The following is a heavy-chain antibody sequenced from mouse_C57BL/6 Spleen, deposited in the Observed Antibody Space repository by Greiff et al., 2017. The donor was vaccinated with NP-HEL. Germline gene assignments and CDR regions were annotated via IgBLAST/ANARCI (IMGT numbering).Heavy chain of an antibody. CDR3: AREGTTFAY. V-gene: IGHV3-6*01. J-gene: IGHJ3*01. CDR1: GYSITSGYY. CDR2: ISYDGSN. D-gene: IGHD2-14*01. Sequence: ESGPGLVKPSQSLSLTCSVTGYSITSGYYWNWIRQFPGNKLEWMGYISYDGSNNYNPSLKNRISITRETSKNQFFLKLNSVTTEDTATYYCAREGTTFAYWGQGTLVTVSA.